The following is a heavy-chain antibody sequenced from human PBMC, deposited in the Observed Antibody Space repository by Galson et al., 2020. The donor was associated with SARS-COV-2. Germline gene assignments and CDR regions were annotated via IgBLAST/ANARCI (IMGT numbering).Heavy chain of an antibody. V-gene: IGHV1-8*01. CDR3: ARGAPYCGSDTCYTNYYGMDV. Sequence: GYTFTSYDISWVRQATGQGLEWVGWMNPDSGNTGYAQKFQGRVTMTRNTPISTAYMELSSLRSEDTAVYYCARGAPYCGSDTCYTNYYGMDVWAKGPRSPSP. D-gene: IGHD2-15*01. CDR2: MNPDSGNT. CDR1: GYTFTSYD. J-gene: IGHJ6*02.